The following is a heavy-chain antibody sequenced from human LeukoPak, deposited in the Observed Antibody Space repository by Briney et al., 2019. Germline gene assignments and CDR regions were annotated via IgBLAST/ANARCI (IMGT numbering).Heavy chain of an antibody. CDR1: GFTFSSYS. CDR3: ARAAFQDFGVVHPFDY. V-gene: IGHV3-48*01. J-gene: IGHJ4*02. Sequence: GGSLRLSCAASGFTFSSYSMNWVGQAPGKGLEWVSYISSSSSSTIYYADSVKGRFTISRDNAKNSLYLQMNSLRAEDTAVYYCARAAFQDFGVVHPFDYWGQGTLVTVSS. CDR2: ISSSSSSTI. D-gene: IGHD3-3*01.